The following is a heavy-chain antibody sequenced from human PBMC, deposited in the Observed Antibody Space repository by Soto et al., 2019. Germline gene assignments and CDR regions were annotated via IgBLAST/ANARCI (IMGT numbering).Heavy chain of an antibody. CDR3: ARGLSDYVWGSYRDYFDY. D-gene: IGHD3-16*02. CDR2: ISYDGSDT. CDR1: GFTFSNYA. Sequence: GGSLRLSCAASGFTFSNYAIHWVRQAPGKGLEWVAVISYDGSDTYYADSVKGRFTFSRDNSKSTLYLQMNSLRAEDTAVYYCARGLSDYVWGSYRDYFDYWGQGTLVPVSS. J-gene: IGHJ4*02. V-gene: IGHV3-30-3*01.